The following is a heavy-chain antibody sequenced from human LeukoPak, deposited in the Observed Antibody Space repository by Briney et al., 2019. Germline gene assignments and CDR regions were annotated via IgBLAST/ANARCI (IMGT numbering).Heavy chain of an antibody. CDR3: ARADYGGKWI. J-gene: IGHJ4*02. V-gene: IGHV1-69*13. Sequence: ASVKVSCKASGGTFSSYAISWVRQAPGRGLEWMGGIIPIFGTANYAQKFQGRVTITADESTSTAYMELSSLRSEDTAVYYCARADYGGKWIWGQGTLVTVSS. CDR1: GGTFSSYA. CDR2: IIPIFGTA. D-gene: IGHD4-23*01.